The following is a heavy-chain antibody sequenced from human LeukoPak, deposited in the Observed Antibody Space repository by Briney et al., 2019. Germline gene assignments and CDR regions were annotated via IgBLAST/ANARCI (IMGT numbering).Heavy chain of an antibody. J-gene: IGHJ4*02. CDR3: ARYHDYGRRLDY. CDR2: IWNDGSDK. CDR1: GFTFSSYG. Sequence: GRSLRLSCVASGFTFSSYGMQWVRQAPGKGLEWVAVIWNDGSDKYYADSVKGRFTISRDNSQNTLSLQMNGLRAEDTAVYYCARYHDYGRRLDYWGQGTLVTVSS. D-gene: IGHD4-17*01. V-gene: IGHV3-33*01.